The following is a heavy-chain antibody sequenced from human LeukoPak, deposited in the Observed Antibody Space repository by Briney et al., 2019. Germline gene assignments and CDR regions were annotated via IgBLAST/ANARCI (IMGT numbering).Heavy chain of an antibody. J-gene: IGHJ3*02. CDR3: ASGDILTCNKVDSFDI. CDR2: IRSSSTFT. V-gene: IGHV3-21*01. Sequence: PGGSLRLSCAASGFTFSSYSMNWVRQAPGQGLEWVSSIRSSSTFTYYADSVKGRFTISSDNAKNSLYLHMNNLRAGETAVYDCASGDILTCNKVDSFDIWGQGTMVTVSS. CDR1: GFTFSSYS. D-gene: IGHD3-9*01.